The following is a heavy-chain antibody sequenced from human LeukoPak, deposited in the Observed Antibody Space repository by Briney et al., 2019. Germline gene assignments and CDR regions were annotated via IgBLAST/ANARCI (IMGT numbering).Heavy chain of an antibody. CDR2: IYSGGTT. J-gene: IGHJ4*02. CDR3: ARGPYNSGKVY. Sequence: GGSLRLSCAASGFTVSTNYMSWVRQAPGKGLEWVSVIYSGGTTYYADSVKGRFTISRDNSKNTLYLQMNSLRAEDTAVYYCARGPYNSGKVYWGQGTLVTVSS. V-gene: IGHV3-53*01. D-gene: IGHD3-10*01. CDR1: GFTVSTNY.